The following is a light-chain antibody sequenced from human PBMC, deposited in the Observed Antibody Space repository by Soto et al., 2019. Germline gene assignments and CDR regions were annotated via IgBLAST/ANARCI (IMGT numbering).Light chain of an antibody. CDR3: QQSYSTPT. Sequence: DIQMTQSPSSLSASVGDRVTITCRASQNIAIYLNWYQQKPGKAPNLLIYAASTLHTGVPSRFSGSGSGTDFTLTISSLQPEDFATYFCQQSYSTPTFGPGTKLEIK. J-gene: IGKJ2*01. CDR1: QNIAIY. V-gene: IGKV1-39*01. CDR2: AAS.